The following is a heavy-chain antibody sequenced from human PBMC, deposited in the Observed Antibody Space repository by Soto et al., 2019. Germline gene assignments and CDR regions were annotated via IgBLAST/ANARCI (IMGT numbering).Heavy chain of an antibody. CDR2: ISGSGGST. V-gene: IGHV3-23*01. J-gene: IGHJ4*02. CDR1: GFTFSSYA. D-gene: IGHD6-13*01. Sequence: GGSLRLSCAASGFTFSSYAMSWVRQAPGKGLEWVSAISGSGGSTYYADSVKGRFTISRDNSKNTLYLQMNSLRAEDTAVYYCAKDNKMYRRSWSAFDYRDQATLGTVSS. CDR3: AKDNKMYRRSWSAFDY.